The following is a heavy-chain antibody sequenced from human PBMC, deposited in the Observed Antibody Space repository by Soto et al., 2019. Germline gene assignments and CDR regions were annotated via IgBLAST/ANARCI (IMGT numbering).Heavy chain of an antibody. CDR3: ARPLGGYCSGGSCYSTDY. Sequence: QVQLVQSGAEVKKPGSSVKVSCKASGGTFSSYAISWVRQAPGHGLEWMGGIIPIFGTANYAQKFQGRVTITADKSTSTAYMELSSLRSEDTAVYYCARPLGGYCSGGSCYSTDYWGQGTLVTVSS. CDR1: GGTFSSYA. J-gene: IGHJ4*02. V-gene: IGHV1-69*06. D-gene: IGHD2-15*01. CDR2: IIPIFGTA.